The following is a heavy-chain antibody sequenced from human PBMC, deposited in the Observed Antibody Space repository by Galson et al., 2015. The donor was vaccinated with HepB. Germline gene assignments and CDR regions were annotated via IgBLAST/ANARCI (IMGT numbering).Heavy chain of an antibody. V-gene: IGHV3-23*01. CDR1: GFNFRRYA. D-gene: IGHD4-17*01. CDR3: ARPKWATVIAFDI. J-gene: IGHJ3*02. Sequence: SLRLSCAASGFNFRRYAMSWVRQAPGRGLEWVSGISGSGFFTNYAASVTGRFTISRDNSKNTLYLQMNSLRAEDTAVYYCARPKWATVIAFDIWGQGTMATVSS. CDR2: ISGSGFFT.